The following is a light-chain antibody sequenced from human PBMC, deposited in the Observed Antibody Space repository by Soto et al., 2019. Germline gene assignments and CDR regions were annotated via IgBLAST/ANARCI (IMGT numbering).Light chain of an antibody. V-gene: IGKV1-27*01. CDR2: VAS. Sequence: DIQMTQSPSSLSASVGDRVTITCRASQGISNYLAWYQQQPGKVPKLLIYVASTLQTWVPSRFSGSGSGTDFTLTISSLHPEDVATYYCQKYNRAPLTFGQGTKVEIK. J-gene: IGKJ1*01. CDR3: QKYNRAPLT. CDR1: QGISNY.